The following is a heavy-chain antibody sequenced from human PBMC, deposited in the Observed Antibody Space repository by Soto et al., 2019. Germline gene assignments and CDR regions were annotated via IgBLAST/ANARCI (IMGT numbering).Heavy chain of an antibody. J-gene: IGHJ5*02. D-gene: IGHD2-2*01. CDR1: GGSISSGGYS. V-gene: IGHV4-30-2*01. CDR3: ARVVPAAIAGDWFDP. Sequence: PSETLSLTCAVSGGSISSGGYSWSWIRRPPGKGLEWIGYIYHSGSTYYNPSLKSRVTISVDRSKNQFSLKLSSVTAADTAVYYCARVVPAAIAGDWFDPWGQGTLVTVSS. CDR2: IYHSGST.